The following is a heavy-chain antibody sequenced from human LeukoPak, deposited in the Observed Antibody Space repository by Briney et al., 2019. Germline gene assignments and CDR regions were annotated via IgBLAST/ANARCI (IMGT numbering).Heavy chain of an antibody. J-gene: IGHJ2*01. CDR2: IRGSGVET. Sequence: PGGSLRLSCAASGFTFNIYGMNWVRQAPGKGLEWVSGIRGSGVETFYADSVKGRFTISRDTSKNTLSLQMHRLRDADTAVYYCARLGSGYYFAFDLWGRGTLVTASS. CDR3: ARLGSGYYFAFDL. D-gene: IGHD3-22*01. CDR1: GFTFNIYG. V-gene: IGHV3-23*01.